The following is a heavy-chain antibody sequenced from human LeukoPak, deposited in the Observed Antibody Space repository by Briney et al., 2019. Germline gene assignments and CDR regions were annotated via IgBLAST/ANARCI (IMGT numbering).Heavy chain of an antibody. D-gene: IGHD3-10*01. CDR2: IYYSGST. V-gene: IGHV4-39*01. Sequence: SETLSLTCTVSGGSISSSSYYWGWIRQPPGKGLEWIGSIYYSGSTYYNPSLKSRVTISVDTSKNQFSLKLSSVTAADTAVYYCASQYYYGSGSYAWSYGMDVWGQGTTVTVSS. CDR1: GGSISSSSYY. CDR3: ASQYYYGSGSYAWSYGMDV. J-gene: IGHJ6*02.